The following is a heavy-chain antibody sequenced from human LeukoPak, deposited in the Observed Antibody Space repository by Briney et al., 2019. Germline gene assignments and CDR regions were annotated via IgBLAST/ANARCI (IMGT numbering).Heavy chain of an antibody. CDR3: ARHTAAAGRRGWFDP. CDR2: IYYSGST. D-gene: IGHD6-13*01. J-gene: IGHJ5*02. V-gene: IGHV4-59*08. CDR1: GGSISSYY. Sequence: SETLSLTCTVSGGSISSYYWSWIRQPPGKGLEWIGYIYYSGSTNCNPSLKSRVTISVDTSKNQFSLKLSSVTAADTAVYYCARHTAAAGRRGWFDPWGQGTLVTVSS.